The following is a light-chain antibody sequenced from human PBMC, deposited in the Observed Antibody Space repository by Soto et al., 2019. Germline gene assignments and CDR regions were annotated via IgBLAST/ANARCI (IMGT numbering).Light chain of an antibody. CDR3: QQRTSWPPWT. V-gene: IGKV3-11*01. Sequence: EIVMTQSPAALSVSPWERATLSCRASQSVSSNLAWYQQKPGQAPRLLIYGASSRATGIPDRFSGSGSGTDFTLTISSLEPEDFAVYYCQQRTSWPPWTFGQGTKVDIK. CDR2: GAS. CDR1: QSVSSN. J-gene: IGKJ1*01.